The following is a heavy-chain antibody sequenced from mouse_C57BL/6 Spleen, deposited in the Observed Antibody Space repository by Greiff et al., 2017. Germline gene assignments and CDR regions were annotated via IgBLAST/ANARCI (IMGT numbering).Heavy chain of an antibody. D-gene: IGHD3-2*02. CDR1: GYTFTSYW. J-gene: IGHJ4*01. Sequence: QVQLQQPGAELVKPGASVKLSCKASGYTFTSYWMHWVKQRPGQGLEWIGMIHPNSGSTNYNEKFKSKATLTVDKSSSTAYMQLSSLTSEDSAVYYCARWETAQASDYGGQGTSVTVSS. CDR3: ARWETAQASDY. V-gene: IGHV1-64*01. CDR2: IHPNSGST.